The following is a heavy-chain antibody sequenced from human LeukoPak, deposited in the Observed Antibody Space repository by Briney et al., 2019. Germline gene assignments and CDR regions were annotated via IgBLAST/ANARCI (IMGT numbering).Heavy chain of an antibody. V-gene: IGHV3-33*03. CDR2: IWSDGTNE. CDR3: AKDAQRGFDYSNSLQY. D-gene: IGHD4-11*01. Sequence: GGSLRLSCAASGFTFSHFGMHWVRQAPGKGLEGVAVIWSDGTNEYYADYVKGRFSISGDNSKNTVSLQMNSLRTEDTAVYFCAKDAQRGFDYSNSLQYWGQGTLVTVSS. J-gene: IGHJ4*02. CDR1: GFTFSHFG.